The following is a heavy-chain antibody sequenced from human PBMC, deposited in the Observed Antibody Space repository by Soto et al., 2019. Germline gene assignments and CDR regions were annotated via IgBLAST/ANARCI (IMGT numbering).Heavy chain of an antibody. V-gene: IGHV1-8*01. J-gene: IGHJ6*02. CDR2: MNSNSGNT. D-gene: IGHD3-22*01. CDR3: ARLPYYYDSSGYYQGTNYYYYYGMDV. Sequence: ASVKVSCKASGYTFTSYDINWVRQATGQGLEWMGWMNSNSGNTGYAQKFQGRVTMTRNTSISTAYMELSSLRSEDTAVYYCARLPYYYDSSGYYQGTNYYYYYGMDVWGQGTTVTVSS. CDR1: GYTFTSYD.